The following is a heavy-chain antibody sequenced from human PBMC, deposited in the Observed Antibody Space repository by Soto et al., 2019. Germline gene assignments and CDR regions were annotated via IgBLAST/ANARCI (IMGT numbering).Heavy chain of an antibody. D-gene: IGHD2-2*01. J-gene: IGHJ6*02. Sequence: ETLSLTCTVSGGPISSYYWSWIRQPPGKGLEWIGYIYYSGSTNYNPSLKSRVTISVDTSKNQFSLKLSSVTAADTAVYYCARLGLGCSSTSCSGPGYYYYYYGMDVWGQGTTVTVSS. CDR1: GGPISSYY. CDR2: IYYSGST. V-gene: IGHV4-59*08. CDR3: ARLGLGCSSTSCSGPGYYYYYYGMDV.